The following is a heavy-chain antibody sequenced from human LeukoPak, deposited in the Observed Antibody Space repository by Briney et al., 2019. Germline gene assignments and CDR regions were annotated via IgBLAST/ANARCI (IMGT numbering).Heavy chain of an antibody. J-gene: IGHJ4*02. D-gene: IGHD1-26*01. CDR1: GFTFNNAW. V-gene: IGHV3-15*01. CDR3: ARIIKSGRFAY. CDR2: INSKTDAGTT. Sequence: GGTLRLSCAASGFTFNNAWMSWVRQAPGKGLEWVGRINSKTDAGTTDYPAPVKGRFTISREDSKNTLYLQMSSLKTEETAVYYCARIIKSGRFAYWGQGVLVTVSS.